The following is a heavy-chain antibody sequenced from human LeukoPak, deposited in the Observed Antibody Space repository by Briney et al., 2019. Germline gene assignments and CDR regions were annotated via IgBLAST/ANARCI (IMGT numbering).Heavy chain of an antibody. V-gene: IGHV3-21*01. CDR3: ARVYSLWSGFDY. D-gene: IGHD3-3*01. Sequence: SGGSLRLSCAASGFTFSSYSMNWVRQAPGKGLEWVSSISSSRSYIYYADSVKGRFTISRDNAKNSLYLQMNSLRAEDTAVYYCARVYSLWSGFDYWGQGTLVTVSS. CDR2: ISSSRSYI. CDR1: GFTFSSYS. J-gene: IGHJ4*02.